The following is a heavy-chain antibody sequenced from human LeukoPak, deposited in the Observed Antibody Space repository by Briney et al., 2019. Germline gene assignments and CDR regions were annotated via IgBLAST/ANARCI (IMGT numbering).Heavy chain of an antibody. D-gene: IGHD1-26*01. Sequence: QPGGSLRFSCAASGFTFSSYEMNWVRQAPGKGLEWVSYISSSGTTISYAQSVKGRFTITRDNAQNSLTLHMNTLRADDTAVYYCAKDGGTHFDHWGQGTLVTVSS. CDR3: AKDGGTHFDH. CDR1: GFTFSSYE. CDR2: ISSSGTTI. J-gene: IGHJ4*02. V-gene: IGHV3-48*03.